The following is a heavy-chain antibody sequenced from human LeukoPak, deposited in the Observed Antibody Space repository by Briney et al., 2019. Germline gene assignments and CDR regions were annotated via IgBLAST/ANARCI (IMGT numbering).Heavy chain of an antibody. D-gene: IGHD6-13*01. CDR3: ARVLFPEFADQTGYSSSWQT. CDR2: MNPNSGNT. V-gene: IGHV1-8*01. Sequence: ASVKVSCKASGYTFTRYGISWVRQATGQGLEWMGWMNPNSGNTGYAQKFQGRVTMTRNTSISTAYMELSSLRSEDTAVYYCARVLFPEFADQTGYSSSWQTWGQGTLVTVSS. CDR1: GYTFTRYG. J-gene: IGHJ5*02.